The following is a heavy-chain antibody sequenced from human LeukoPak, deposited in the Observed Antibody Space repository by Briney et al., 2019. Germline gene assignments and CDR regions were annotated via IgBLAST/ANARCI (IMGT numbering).Heavy chain of an antibody. Sequence: SETLSLTCAVYGGSFSGYYWSWIRQPPGKGLEWIGEINHSGSTNYNPSLKSRVTISVDTSKNQFSLKMSSVTAADTAVYYCARAYCSAGSCFSRGNFDYWGQGTLVTVSS. CDR2: INHSGST. CDR1: GGSFSGYY. CDR3: ARAYCSAGSCFSRGNFDY. D-gene: IGHD2-15*01. V-gene: IGHV4-34*01. J-gene: IGHJ4*02.